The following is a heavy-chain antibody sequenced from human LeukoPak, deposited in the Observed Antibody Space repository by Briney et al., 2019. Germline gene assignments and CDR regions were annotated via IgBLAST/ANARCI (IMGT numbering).Heavy chain of an antibody. J-gene: IGHJ4*02. Sequence: ASVKVSCKASGYTFTSYYIHWVRQAPGQGLEWMGIINPSAGSTTFAQDFQGRVTITRDTSASTAYMELSSLRSEDTAVYYCARVLAGGELDYWGQGTLVTVSS. V-gene: IGHV1-46*01. D-gene: IGHD4-23*01. CDR1: GYTFTSYY. CDR3: ARVLAGGELDY. CDR2: INPSAGST.